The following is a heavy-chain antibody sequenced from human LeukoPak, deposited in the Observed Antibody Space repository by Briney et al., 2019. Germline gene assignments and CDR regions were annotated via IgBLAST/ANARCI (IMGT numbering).Heavy chain of an antibody. CDR1: GFTLSSYA. V-gene: IGHV3-30*04. D-gene: IGHD2-21*02. Sequence: PGGSLRLSCAASGFTLSSYAMSWVRQAPGKGLEWVAVISYDGSNKYYADSVKGRFTISRDNSKNTLYLQMNSLRAEDTAVYYCARGVTAMRWFDPWGQGTLVTVSS. J-gene: IGHJ5*02. CDR2: ISYDGSNK. CDR3: ARGVTAMRWFDP.